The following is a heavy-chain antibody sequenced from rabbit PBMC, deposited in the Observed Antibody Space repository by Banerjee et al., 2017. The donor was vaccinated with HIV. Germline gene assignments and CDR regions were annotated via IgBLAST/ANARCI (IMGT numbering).Heavy chain of an antibody. CDR2: IYVGSSGGT. Sequence: QEQLVESGGGLVQPGASLTLTCTASGIDFSSGYDMCWVRQAPGKGLEWVACIYVGSSGGTYYASWVNGRFTISKTSSTTVTLQMTSLTVADTATYFCARGGWFGSGDYLWGQGTLVTVS. CDR3: ARGGWFGSGDYL. D-gene: IGHD1-1*01. V-gene: IGHV1S45*01. CDR1: GIDFSSGYD. J-gene: IGHJ3*01.